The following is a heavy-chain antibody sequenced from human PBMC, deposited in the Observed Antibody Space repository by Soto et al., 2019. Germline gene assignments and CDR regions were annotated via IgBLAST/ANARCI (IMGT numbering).Heavy chain of an antibody. D-gene: IGHD7-27*01. V-gene: IGHV3-21*01. CDR3: ARAKETGLYDAFDV. J-gene: IGHJ3*01. Sequence: PGESLKISCAASGFTFSSYSMNWVRQAPGKGLEWVSSISSSSSYIYYADSVKGRFTISRDNAKNSLYLQMNSLRAEDTAVYYCARAKETGLYDAFDVWGQGTMVTVSS. CDR2: ISSSSSYI. CDR1: GFTFSSYS.